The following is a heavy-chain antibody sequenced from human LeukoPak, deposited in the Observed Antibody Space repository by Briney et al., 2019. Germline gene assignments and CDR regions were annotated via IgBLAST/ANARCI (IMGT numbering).Heavy chain of an antibody. CDR3: APPPDVDTAMVTFDY. D-gene: IGHD5-18*01. CDR1: GFTFSSYA. J-gene: IGHJ4*02. CDR2: ISGSGGST. V-gene: IGHV3-23*01. Sequence: GGSLRLSCAASGFTFSSYAMSWVRQAPGKGLEWVSAISGSGGSTYYADSVKGRFTISRDNSKNTLYLQMNSLRAEDTAVYYCAPPPDVDTAMVTFDYWGQGTLVTVSS.